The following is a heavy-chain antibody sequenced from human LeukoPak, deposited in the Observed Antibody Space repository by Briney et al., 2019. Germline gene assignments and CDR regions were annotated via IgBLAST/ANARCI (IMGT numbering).Heavy chain of an antibody. J-gene: IGHJ4*02. CDR1: GFTFSRYA. CDR3: AKDHRTDYGGSFDY. Sequence: GGSLRLSCAASGFTFSRYAMHWVRQAPGKGLEYVSAISSNGGSTYYADSVKGRFTISRDNSKRTLYLQMNSLRAEDTAVYYCAKDHRTDYGGSFDYWGQGTLVTVSS. V-gene: IGHV3-64*04. CDR2: ISSNGGST. D-gene: IGHD4-23*01.